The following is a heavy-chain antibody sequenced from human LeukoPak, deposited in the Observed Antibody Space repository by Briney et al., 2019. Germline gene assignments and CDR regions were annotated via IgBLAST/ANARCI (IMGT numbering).Heavy chain of an antibody. CDR3: AREGRYSYGRGYYYGMDV. CDR2: ISAYNGNT. Sequence: ASVKASCKASGYTFTSYGISWVRQAPGQGLEWMGWISAYNGNTNYAQKLQGRVTMTTDTSTSTAYMELRSLRSDDTAVYYCAREGRYSYGRGYYYGMDVWGQGTTVTVSS. CDR1: GYTFTSYG. V-gene: IGHV1-18*01. J-gene: IGHJ6*02. D-gene: IGHD5-18*01.